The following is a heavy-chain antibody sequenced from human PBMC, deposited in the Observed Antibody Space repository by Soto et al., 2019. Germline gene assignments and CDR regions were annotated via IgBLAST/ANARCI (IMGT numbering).Heavy chain of an antibody. CDR3: ARGDCCGSSCYYEADAFDM. J-gene: IGHJ3*02. V-gene: IGHV3-30-3*01. Sequence: QVQLVESGGGVVQPGRSLRLSCTASGFSFSNYAMHWVRQAPGKGLQWLGVISYDGVNTYYADSVNGRLTMSRDNSKNTVYLQMNSLRGDDTSVYYCARGDCCGSSCYYEADAFDMWCQGTMVAVSS. CDR1: GFSFSNYA. CDR2: ISYDGVNT. D-gene: IGHD2-15*01.